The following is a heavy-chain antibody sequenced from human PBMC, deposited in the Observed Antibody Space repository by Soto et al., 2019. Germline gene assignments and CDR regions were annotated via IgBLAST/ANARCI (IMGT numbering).Heavy chain of an antibody. CDR3: AXXXXXIXAAGIFDY. D-gene: IGHD6-13*01. V-gene: IGHV3-23*01. Sequence: SGGSLRLSCAASGFTFSSYAMSWVRQAPGKGLEWVSAISGSGGSTYYADSVKGRFTISRDNSKNTLYLQMNSLRAEDTAVYYCAXXXXXIXAAGIFDYWGQGTLVTVSS. CDR1: GFTFSSYA. CDR2: ISGSGGST. J-gene: IGHJ4*02.